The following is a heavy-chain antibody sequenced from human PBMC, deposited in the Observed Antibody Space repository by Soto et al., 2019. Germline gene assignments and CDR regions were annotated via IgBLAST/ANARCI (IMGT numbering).Heavy chain of an antibody. CDR3: ARSESSSSAFDY. CDR2: IYYSGST. CDR1: GGSISSYY. V-gene: IGHV4-59*01. D-gene: IGHD6-6*01. Sequence: SETLSLTCTVSGGSISSYYWSWIRQHPGKGLEWIGYIYYSGSTKYNTSLKSGVTISEDTSKNQSSLKLSSETAAATAVYYCARSESSSSAFDYWGQGTLVTVSS. J-gene: IGHJ4*02.